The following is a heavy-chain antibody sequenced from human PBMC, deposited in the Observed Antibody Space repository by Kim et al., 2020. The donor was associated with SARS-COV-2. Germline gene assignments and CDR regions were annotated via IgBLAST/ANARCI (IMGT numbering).Heavy chain of an antibody. D-gene: IGHD3-10*01. J-gene: IGHJ4*02. CDR2: IKSKANNYAT. V-gene: IGHV3-73*01. CDR3: TTYISGSPWFLY. Sequence: GGSLRLSCAASGFRFSDSNMHWVRQASGKGLEWIGRIKSKANNYATTYAVSMKGRFTISRDDSKNTAYLQMNSLKNEDTAIYYCTTYISGSPWFLYWGQG. CDR1: GFRFSDSN.